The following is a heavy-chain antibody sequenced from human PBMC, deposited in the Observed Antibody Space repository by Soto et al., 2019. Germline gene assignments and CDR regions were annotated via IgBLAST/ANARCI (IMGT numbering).Heavy chain of an antibody. D-gene: IGHD2-2*01. J-gene: IGHJ6*02. CDR2: IIPIFGTA. V-gene: IGHV1-69*13. Sequence: SVKVSCKASEGTFSSYAISWVRQAPGQGLEWMGGIIPIFGTANYAQKFQGRVTITADESTSTAYMELSSLRSEDTAVYYCASSLPGYCSSTSCSHYYGMDVWGQGNTVTVS. CDR1: EGTFSSYA. CDR3: ASSLPGYCSSTSCSHYYGMDV.